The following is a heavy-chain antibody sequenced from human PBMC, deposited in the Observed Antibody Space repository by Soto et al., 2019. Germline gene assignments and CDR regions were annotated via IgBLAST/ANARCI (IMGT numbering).Heavy chain of an antibody. V-gene: IGHV3-23*01. D-gene: IGHD1-1*01. CDR2: ISGSGGST. Sequence: GGSLRLSCAASGFTFSNAWMNWVRQAPGKGLEWVSAISGSGGSTYYADSVKGRFTISRDNSKNTLYLQMNSLRAEDTAVYYCAKAPISDDVPNFDYWGQGTLVTVSS. J-gene: IGHJ4*02. CDR3: AKAPISDDVPNFDY. CDR1: GFTFSNAW.